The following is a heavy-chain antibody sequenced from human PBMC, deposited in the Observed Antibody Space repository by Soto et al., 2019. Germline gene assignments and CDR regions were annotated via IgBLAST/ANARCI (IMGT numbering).Heavy chain of an antibody. CDR3: ARSGAKSDFWSGYYTPLFDY. CDR1: GFTFSSYA. D-gene: IGHD3-3*01. J-gene: IGHJ4*02. V-gene: IGHV3-64*01. Sequence: GGSLRLSCAASGFTFSSYAMHWVRQAPGKGLEYVSAISSNGGSTYYANSVKGRFTISRDNSKNTLYLQMGSLRAEDMAVYYCARSGAKSDFWSGYYTPLFDYWGQGTLVTVSS. CDR2: ISSNGGST.